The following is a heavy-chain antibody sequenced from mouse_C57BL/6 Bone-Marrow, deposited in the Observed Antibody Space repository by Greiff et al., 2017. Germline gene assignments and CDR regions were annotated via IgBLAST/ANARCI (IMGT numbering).Heavy chain of an antibody. V-gene: IGHV1-39*01. Sequence: EVQLQQSGPELVKPGASVKISCKASGYSFTDYNMNWVKQSNGKSLEWIGVINPIYGTTSYNQKFKGKATLTVDQSSSTAYMQINSLTSDDSAVYYCARGYDYDYAMDYWGQGTSVTVSS. D-gene: IGHD2-4*01. CDR3: ARGYDYDYAMDY. CDR1: GYSFTDYN. CDR2: INPIYGTT. J-gene: IGHJ4*01.